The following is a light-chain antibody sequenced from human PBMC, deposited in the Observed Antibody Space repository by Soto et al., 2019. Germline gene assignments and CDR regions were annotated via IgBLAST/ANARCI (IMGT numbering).Light chain of an antibody. Sequence: DIVMTQSPDSLAVSLGERATINCKSSQSVLSSHNNKSYFAWYQQKPGQPPKLLIYWASTRESGVPDRFSGSGSGTDFTLTISSLQAEDVAVYYCQQYHSTPYTFGQGTKLEIK. CDR2: WAS. J-gene: IGKJ2*01. CDR3: QQYHSTPYT. CDR1: QSVLSSHNNKSY. V-gene: IGKV4-1*01.